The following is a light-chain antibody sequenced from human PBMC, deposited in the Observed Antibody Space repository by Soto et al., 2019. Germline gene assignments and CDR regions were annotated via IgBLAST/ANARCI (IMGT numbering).Light chain of an antibody. CDR2: AAS. J-gene: IGKJ4*01. CDR3: QQSHSVPLT. Sequence: DIQMTQSPSSLYASVRDRVTITCRASQSISTYIDWFQQKPGKAPKLLISAASTLESGVPSRFSGSGSGTDFTLPISSLQPEDFATYFCQQSHSVPLTFGGGTKVEI. CDR1: QSISTY. V-gene: IGKV1-39*01.